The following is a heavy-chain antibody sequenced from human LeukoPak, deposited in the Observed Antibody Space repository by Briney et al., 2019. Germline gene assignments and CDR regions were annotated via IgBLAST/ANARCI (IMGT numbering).Heavy chain of an antibody. CDR1: GLTFSSYN. CDR2: ISSSSSYI. Sequence: PGGSLRLSCPASGLTFSSYNMNCVRQAPGKLLEWVSSISSSSSYIYYADSVKGRFTISRDNAKNSLYLQMNSLRAEDTAVYYCARDAPPMVRGVVVGNWFDPWGQGTLVTVSS. V-gene: IGHV3-21*01. D-gene: IGHD3-10*01. J-gene: IGHJ5*02. CDR3: ARDAPPMVRGVVVGNWFDP.